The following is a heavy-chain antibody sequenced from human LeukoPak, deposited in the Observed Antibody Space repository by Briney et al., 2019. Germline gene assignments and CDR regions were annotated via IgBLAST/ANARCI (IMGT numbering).Heavy chain of an antibody. V-gene: IGHV5-51*01. J-gene: IGHJ4*02. CDR3: ARLLRNIAAAVYFFDY. CDR1: GYRFTTYW. CDR2: IYPGDSDT. D-gene: IGHD6-13*01. Sequence: GASLKISYKGSGYRFTTYWIGWVRQMPGKGLEWMGIIYPGDSDTRYSPSFQGQVTISADKSISTAYLQWSSLKASDTAMYYCARLLRNIAAAVYFFDYWGQGTLVTVSS.